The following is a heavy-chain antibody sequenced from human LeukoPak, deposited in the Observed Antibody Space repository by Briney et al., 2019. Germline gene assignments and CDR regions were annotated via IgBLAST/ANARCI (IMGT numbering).Heavy chain of an antibody. CDR3: AGSDYGDYPREWYFDL. V-gene: IGHV4-59*08. J-gene: IGHJ2*01. Sequence: SETLSLTCTVSGGSISSYYWSWIRQPPGKGLGWIGYIYYSGSTNYNPSLKSRVTISVDTSKNQFSLKLSSVTAADTAVYYYAGSDYGDYPREWYFDLWGRGTLVTVSS. D-gene: IGHD4-17*01. CDR2: IYYSGST. CDR1: GGSISSYY.